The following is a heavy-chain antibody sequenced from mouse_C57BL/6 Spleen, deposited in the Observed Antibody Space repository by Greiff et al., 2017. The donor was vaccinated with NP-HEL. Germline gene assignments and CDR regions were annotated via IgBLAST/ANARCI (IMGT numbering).Heavy chain of an antibody. J-gene: IGHJ4*01. CDR3: AREVYYGSSPYAMDY. CDR1: GYTFTSYG. CDR2: IYPRSGNT. D-gene: IGHD1-1*01. V-gene: IGHV1-81*01. Sequence: QVQLQQSGAELARPGASVKLSCKASGYTFTSYGISWVKQRTGQGLEWIGEIYPRSGNTYYNEKFKGKATLTADKSSSTAYMELRSLTSEDSAVYFCAREVYYGSSPYAMDYWGQGTSVTVSS.